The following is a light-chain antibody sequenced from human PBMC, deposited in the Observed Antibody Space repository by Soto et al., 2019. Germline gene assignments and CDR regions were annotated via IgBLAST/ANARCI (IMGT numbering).Light chain of an antibody. CDR1: QNLSRN. Sequence: EMVMTQSPATLSVSPGERATLSCRASQNLSRNLAWYQQQPGQAPRLLIFYASTRATGIPARFSGSGSGTAFTLTISSLQSEDFAVYYCQQYDKWPHTFGQGTKLEIK. J-gene: IGKJ2*01. CDR2: YAS. CDR3: QQYDKWPHT. V-gene: IGKV3-15*01.